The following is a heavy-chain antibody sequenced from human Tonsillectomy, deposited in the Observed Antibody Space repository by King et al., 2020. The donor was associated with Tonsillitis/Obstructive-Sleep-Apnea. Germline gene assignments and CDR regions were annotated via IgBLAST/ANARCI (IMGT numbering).Heavy chain of an antibody. CDR3: ARSYCSGGSCYPYYFDY. CDR2: ISSNGGST. J-gene: IGHJ4*02. CDR1: GSTFSSYA. V-gene: IGHV3-64*01. D-gene: IGHD2-15*01. Sequence: EVQLVESGGGLVQPGGSLRLSCAASGSTFSSYAMHWVRQAPGKGLEYVSAISSNGGSTYYANSVKGRFIISRDNSKNTLYLQMGSLRAEDMAVYYCARSYCSGGSCYPYYFDYWGQGTLVTVSS.